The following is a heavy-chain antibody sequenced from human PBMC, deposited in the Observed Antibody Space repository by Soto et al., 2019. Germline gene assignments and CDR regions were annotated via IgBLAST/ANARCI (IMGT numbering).Heavy chain of an antibody. J-gene: IGHJ5*02. CDR1: GGTFSSYT. CDR3: AREGHHRELGGIGSFDP. CDR2: IIPILGIA. D-gene: IGHD1-26*01. V-gene: IGHV1-69*08. Sequence: QVQLVQSGAEVKKPGSSVKVSCKASGGTFSSYTISWVRQAPGQGLEWMGRIIPILGIANYAQKFQGRVTITADKSTSTAYMELSSLRSEDTAVYYCAREGHHRELGGIGSFDPWGQGTLVTVSS.